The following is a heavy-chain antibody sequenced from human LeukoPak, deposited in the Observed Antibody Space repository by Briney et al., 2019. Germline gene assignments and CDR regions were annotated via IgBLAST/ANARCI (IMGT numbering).Heavy chain of an antibody. D-gene: IGHD2-21*02. CDR2: ISFDGSKT. J-gene: IGHJ6*02. Sequence: HPGGSLKLSFPAPGFTFTSYAISWFPQPPAKGRNSLAVISFDGSKTYYLDSVKGRFTISRDDSKNTVYLQMNSLRPEDTAIYYCAKRGGGDHGLDVWGQGTTVTVSS. CDR3: AKRGGGDHGLDV. CDR1: GFTFTSYA. V-gene: IGHV3-30*18.